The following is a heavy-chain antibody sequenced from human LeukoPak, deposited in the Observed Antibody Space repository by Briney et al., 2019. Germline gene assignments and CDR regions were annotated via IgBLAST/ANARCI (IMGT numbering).Heavy chain of an antibody. CDR3: AREARLASVAGLDV. CDR1: GDSISDYY. Sequence: SETLSLTCDIFGDSISDYYWSWIRQPAGKGLEWIGRLHGSAAIKYNPSLRSRLGLSGDTSKNQFSLKLTSVTAADTAVYYCAREARLASVAGLDVWGQGTTVTVS. CDR2: LHGSAAI. J-gene: IGHJ6*02. D-gene: IGHD5-12*01. V-gene: IGHV4-4*07.